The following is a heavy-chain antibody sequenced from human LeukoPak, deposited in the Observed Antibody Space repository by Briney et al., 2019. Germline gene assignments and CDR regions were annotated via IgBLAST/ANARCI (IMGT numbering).Heavy chain of an antibody. CDR2: VSNSGDYI. D-gene: IGHD2-8*01. Sequence: PGGSLRLSCAASGFIFSSYRMNWVRQAPGKGLEWVSSVSNSGDYIHYADSVKGRFTISRDNSKSSLYLQMNSLRAEDTAVYYCARALIGYYFDYWGQGTLVTVSS. CDR1: GFIFSSYR. J-gene: IGHJ4*02. V-gene: IGHV3-21*06. CDR3: ARALIGYYFDY.